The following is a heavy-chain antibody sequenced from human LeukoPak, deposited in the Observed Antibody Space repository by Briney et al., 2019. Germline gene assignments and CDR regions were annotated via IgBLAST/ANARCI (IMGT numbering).Heavy chain of an antibody. D-gene: IGHD3-16*02. CDR2: ISSSGSTI. CDR1: GFTFSSYE. V-gene: IGHV3-48*03. J-gene: IGHJ3*02. Sequence: GGSLRLSCAASGFTFSSYEMNWVRQAPGKGLEWVSYISSSGSTIYYADSVKGRFTISRDNAKNSLYLQMNSLRAEDTAVYYCARDSSYRAFDIWGQGTMVTVSS. CDR3: ARDSSYRAFDI.